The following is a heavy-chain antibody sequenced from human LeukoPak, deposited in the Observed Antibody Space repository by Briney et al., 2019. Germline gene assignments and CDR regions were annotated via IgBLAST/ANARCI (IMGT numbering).Heavy chain of an antibody. V-gene: IGHV1-2*02. CDR2: INPNSGGT. CDR1: GYTFTGYY. Sequence: GASVKVSCKASGYTFTGYYMHWVRQAPGQGLEWMGWINPNSGGTNYAQKFQGRVTMARDTSISTAYMELSRLRSDDTAVYYCARGDILTGYYQPPYYYYSGMDVWGQGTTVTVSS. J-gene: IGHJ6*01. CDR3: ARGDILTGYYQPPYYYYSGMDV. D-gene: IGHD3-9*01.